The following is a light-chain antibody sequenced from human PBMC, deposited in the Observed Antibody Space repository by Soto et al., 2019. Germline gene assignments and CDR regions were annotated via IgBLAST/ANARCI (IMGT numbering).Light chain of an antibody. J-gene: IGLJ2*01. CDR3: SSYAGSNNLV. CDR1: SSDVGGYNY. CDR2: EVS. V-gene: IGLV2-8*01. Sequence: QSALTQPASVSGSPGQSITISCTGTSSDVGGYNYVSWFQQHPGKAPKLKIYEVSKRPSGVPDRFSGSKSGNTASLTVSVLQAEDEAYYYCSSYAGSNNLVFGGGTKLTVL.